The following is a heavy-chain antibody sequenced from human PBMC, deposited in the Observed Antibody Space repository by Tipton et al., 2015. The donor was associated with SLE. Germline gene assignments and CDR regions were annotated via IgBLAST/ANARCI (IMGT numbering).Heavy chain of an antibody. D-gene: IGHD2-15*01. CDR3: TRGGCSGGSCYSNFDY. V-gene: IGHV3-49*04. CDR2: IRSKAYGGTT. CDR1: GFTFGDYA. Sequence: SLRLSCTASGFTFGDYAMSWVRQAPGKGLEWVGFIRSKAYGGTTEYAASMKGRFTISRDDSKSIAYLQMNSLKTEDAAVYYCTRGGCSGGSCYSNFDYWGQGTLVTVSS. J-gene: IGHJ4*02.